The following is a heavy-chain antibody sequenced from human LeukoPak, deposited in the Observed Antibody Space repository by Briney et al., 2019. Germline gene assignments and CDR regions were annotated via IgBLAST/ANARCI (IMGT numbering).Heavy chain of an antibody. J-gene: IGHJ5*02. D-gene: IGHD3-16*02. CDR1: GGSFSGYY. V-gene: IGHV4-34*01. Sequence: SETLSLTCAVYGGSFSGYYWSWIRQPPGKGLEWIGEINHSGSTNYNPSLKSRVTISVDTSKNQFSLKLSSVTAADTAVYYCARGHGGYDYVWGSYRHISGWFDPWGQGTLVTVSS. CDR3: ARGHGGYDYVWGSYRHISGWFDP. CDR2: INHSGST.